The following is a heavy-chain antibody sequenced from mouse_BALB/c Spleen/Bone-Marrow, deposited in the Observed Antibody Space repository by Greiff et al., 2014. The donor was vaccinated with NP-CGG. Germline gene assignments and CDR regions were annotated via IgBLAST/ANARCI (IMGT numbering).Heavy chain of an antibody. CDR3: ARRRDGPYAMDY. Sequence: EVQLQESGGDLVKPGGSLELSCAASGFTFSSYGMSWVRQTPDKRLEWVATINNGSSYTFYPDSVKGRFTISRDNAKNTLYLQMSSLKSEDTAMYYCARRRDGPYAMDYWGQGTSVTVSS. CDR1: GFTFSSYG. J-gene: IGHJ4*01. D-gene: IGHD2-3*01. CDR2: INNGSSYT. V-gene: IGHV5-6*01.